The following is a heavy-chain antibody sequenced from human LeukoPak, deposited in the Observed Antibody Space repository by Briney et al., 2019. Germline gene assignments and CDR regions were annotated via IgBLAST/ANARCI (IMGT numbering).Heavy chain of an antibody. Sequence: SETPSLTCGIYARSLSGYFWTWIRHPPGKGLEWIGEINHSGSTIYNPSLKSRVTISVDTSKNHFSLRLTSVTAADTAVYYCARGRRDQPLIYPVFYFDYWGQGTLVTVSS. J-gene: IGHJ4*01. CDR2: INHSGST. V-gene: IGHV4-34*01. CDR3: ARGRRDQPLIYPVFYFDY. D-gene: IGHD2-2*02. CDR1: ARSLSGYF.